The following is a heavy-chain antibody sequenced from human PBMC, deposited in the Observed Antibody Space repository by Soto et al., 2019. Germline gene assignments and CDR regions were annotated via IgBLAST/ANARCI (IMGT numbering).Heavy chain of an antibody. Sequence: ASVKVPCKASGYTFTSYYMHWVRQAPGQGLEWMGIINPSGGSTSYAQKFQGRVTMTRDTSTSTVYMELSSLRSEDTAVYYCARVEAEGYYGMDVWGQGTTVTVSS. J-gene: IGHJ6*02. CDR3: ARVEAEGYYGMDV. V-gene: IGHV1-46*01. CDR1: GYTFTSYY. CDR2: INPSGGST.